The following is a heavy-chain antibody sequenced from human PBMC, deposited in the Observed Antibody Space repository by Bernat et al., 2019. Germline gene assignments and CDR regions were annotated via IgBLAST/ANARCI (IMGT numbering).Heavy chain of an antibody. V-gene: IGHV3-30*18. CDR1: GFTFSSYG. D-gene: IGHD4-23*01. CDR3: AKDLREGGTSRYFDY. Sequence: QVQLVESGGGVVQPGRSLRLSCAASGFTFSSYGMHWVRQAPGKGLEWVAVISYGGSNKYYADSVKGRFTISRDNSKNTLYLQMNSLRAEDTAVYYCAKDLREGGTSRYFDYWGQGTLVTVSS. J-gene: IGHJ4*02. CDR2: ISYGGSNK.